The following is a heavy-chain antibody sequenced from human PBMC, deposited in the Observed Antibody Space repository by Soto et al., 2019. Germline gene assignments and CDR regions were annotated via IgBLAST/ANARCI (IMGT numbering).Heavy chain of an antibody. V-gene: IGHV3-30*02. CDR3: ARDGVGATTFYGYFDY. J-gene: IGHJ4*02. Sequence: PGGSLRLSCAASGFRFSGFGMHWVRQAPGKGLEWVAILRYDGSNKYYADSVKGRFTISRDNSQNTLYLQMDSLRVEDTAVYYCARDGVGATTFYGYFDYWGQGILVTVS. D-gene: IGHD1-26*01. CDR1: GFRFSGFG. CDR2: LRYDGSNK.